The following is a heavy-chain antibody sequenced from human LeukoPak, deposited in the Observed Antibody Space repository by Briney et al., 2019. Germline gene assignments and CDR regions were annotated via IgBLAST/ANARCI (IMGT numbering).Heavy chain of an antibody. D-gene: IGHD3-9*01. J-gene: IGHJ4*02. V-gene: IGHV3-48*03. CDR1: GFTFSSYE. CDR3: ARGLLRYFDWLLFDY. Sequence: GGSLRLSCAASGFTFSSYEMNWVRQAPGKGLEWVSYISSSGSTIYYADSVKGRFTISRDNSKNTLYLQMNSLRAEDTAVYYCARGLLRYFDWLLFDYWGQGTLVTVSS. CDR2: ISSSGSTI.